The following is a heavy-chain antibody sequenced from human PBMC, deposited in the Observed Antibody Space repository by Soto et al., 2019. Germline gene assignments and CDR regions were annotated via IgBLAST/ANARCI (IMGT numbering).Heavy chain of an antibody. Sequence: SVKVSCKSSGFTFTSSAVQCVRQARGQRLEWIGWIVVGSGNTNYAQKFQERVTITRDMSTSTAYMELSSLRSEDTAVYYCAAIPQYYYDSSGYYYYGMDVWGQGTTVTVSS. V-gene: IGHV1-58*01. CDR1: GFTFTSSA. CDR2: IVVGSGNT. D-gene: IGHD3-22*01. CDR3: AAIPQYYYDSSGYYYYGMDV. J-gene: IGHJ6*02.